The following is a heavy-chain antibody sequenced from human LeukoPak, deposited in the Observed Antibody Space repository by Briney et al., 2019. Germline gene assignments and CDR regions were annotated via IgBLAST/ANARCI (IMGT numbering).Heavy chain of an antibody. CDR1: GYTFTGYY. J-gene: IGHJ4*02. CDR3: ARDRRSDYYDSSGPDY. CDR2: INPNSGGT. Sequence: ASVKVSCKASGYTFTGYYMHWVRQAPGQGLEWMGWINPNSGGTNYAQKFQGRVTMTRDTSISTAYMELSRLRSDDTAVYYCARDRRSDYYDSSGPDYWGQGTLVTVSS. D-gene: IGHD3-22*01. V-gene: IGHV1-2*02.